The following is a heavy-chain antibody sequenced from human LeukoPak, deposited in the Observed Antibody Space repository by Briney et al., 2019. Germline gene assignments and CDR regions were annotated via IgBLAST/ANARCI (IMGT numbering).Heavy chain of an antibody. V-gene: IGHV3-74*01. CDR1: GFTFSSYW. D-gene: IGHD6-19*01. CDR3: AKDAIRYSSGWSPAGKYFDY. Sequence: GGSLRLSCAASGFTFSSYWMHWVRQAPGKGLVWVSRINGDGSSTNYADSVKGRFTISRDNAKNTLYLQMNSLRAEDTAVYYCAKDAIRYSSGWSPAGKYFDYWGQGTLVTVSS. CDR2: INGDGSST. J-gene: IGHJ4*02.